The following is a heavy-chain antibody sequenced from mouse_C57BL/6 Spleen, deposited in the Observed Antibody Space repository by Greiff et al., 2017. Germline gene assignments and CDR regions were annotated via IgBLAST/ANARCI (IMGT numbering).Heavy chain of an antibody. D-gene: IGHD3-3*01. CDR1: GYAFSSYW. Sequence: QVQLQQSGAELVKPGASVKISCKASGYAFSSYWMHWVKQRPGKGLEWIGQIYPGDGDTNYNGKFKGKATLTADKSSSTAYMQLSSLTSEDAAVFFCAGRDEGLCDYWGQGTTLTVSS. CDR2: IYPGDGDT. J-gene: IGHJ2*01. V-gene: IGHV1-80*01. CDR3: AGRDEGLCDY.